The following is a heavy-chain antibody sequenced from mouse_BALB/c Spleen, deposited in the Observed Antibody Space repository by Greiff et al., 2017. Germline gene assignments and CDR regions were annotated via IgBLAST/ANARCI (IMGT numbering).Heavy chain of an antibody. D-gene: IGHD2-1*01. CDR1: GDSITSGY. CDR2: ISYSGST. V-gene: IGHV3-8*02. J-gene: IGHJ3*01. CDR3: AYGNYERFAY. Sequence: EVQRVESGPSLVKPSQTLSLTCSVTGDSITSGYWNWIRKFPGNKLEYMGYISYSGSTYYNPSLKSRISITRDTSKNQYYLQLNSVTTEDTATYYCAYGNYERFAYWGQGTLVTVSA.